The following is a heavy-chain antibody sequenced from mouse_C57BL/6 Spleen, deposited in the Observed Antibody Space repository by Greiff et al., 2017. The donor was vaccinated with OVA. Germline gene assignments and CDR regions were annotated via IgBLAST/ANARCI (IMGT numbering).Heavy chain of an antibody. J-gene: IGHJ4*01. Sequence: EVKLVESGGGLVKPGGSLKLSCAASGFTFSDYGMHWVRQAPEKGLEWVAYISSGSSTIYYADTVKGRFTISRDNAKNTLFLQMTSLRSEDTAMYYCARGGMITRAMDYWGQGTSVTVSS. D-gene: IGHD2-4*01. CDR2: ISSGSSTI. CDR3: ARGGMITRAMDY. V-gene: IGHV5-17*01. CDR1: GFTFSDYG.